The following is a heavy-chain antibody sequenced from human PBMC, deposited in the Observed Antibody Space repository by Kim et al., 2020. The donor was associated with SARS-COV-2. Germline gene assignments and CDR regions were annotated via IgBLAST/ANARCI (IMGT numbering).Heavy chain of an antibody. CDR2: INHSGST. CDR3: ARGGLRYFDWDSNWFDP. V-gene: IGHV4-34*01. D-gene: IGHD3-9*01. J-gene: IGHJ5*02. Sequence: SETLSLTCAVYGGSFSGYYWSWIRQPPGKGLEWIGEINHSGSTNYNPSLKSRVTISVDTSKNQFSLKLSSVTAADTAVYYCARGGLRYFDWDSNWFDPWGKGTLVTVSS. CDR1: GGSFSGYY.